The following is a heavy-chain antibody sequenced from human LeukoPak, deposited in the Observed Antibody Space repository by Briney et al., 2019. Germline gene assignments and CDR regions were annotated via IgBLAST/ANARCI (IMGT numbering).Heavy chain of an antibody. CDR1: GLTFSSYW. D-gene: IGHD3-16*01. CDR3: ARGGGLGV. V-gene: IGHV3-7*03. Sequence: PGGSLRLSCAASGLTFSSYWMNWARQAPGKGLEWVASINHNGNVNYYVDSVKGRFTISRDNAKNSLYLQMSNLRAEDTAVYFCARGGGLGVWGQGATVTVSS. J-gene: IGHJ6*02. CDR2: INHNGNVN.